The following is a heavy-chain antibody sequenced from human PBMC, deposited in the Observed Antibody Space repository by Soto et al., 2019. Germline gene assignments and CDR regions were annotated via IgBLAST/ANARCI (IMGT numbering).Heavy chain of an antibody. CDR3: ARGRDQPPVGLYFDA. CDR1: GDAFTNYI. J-gene: IGHJ4*02. CDR2: IIPMFGTP. V-gene: IGHV1-69*01. Sequence: QVQLVQSGAEVKKPGSSVKVSCKASGDAFTNYIFDWVRQAPGQGLEWMGGIIPMFGTPKYAQTFQDRVTIAADVSTGAAYLELTSLRFDDTAVYYCARGRDQPPVGLYFDAWGEGTRVTVSS. D-gene: IGHD1-26*01.